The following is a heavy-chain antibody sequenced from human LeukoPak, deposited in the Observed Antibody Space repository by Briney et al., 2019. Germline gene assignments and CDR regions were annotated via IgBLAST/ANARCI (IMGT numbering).Heavy chain of an antibody. CDR3: ARDFKAGFGEFPIDY. CDR2: ISSSSSYI. V-gene: IGHV3-21*01. Sequence: GGSLRLSCAASGFTFSSYSMNWVRQAPGKGLEWVSSISSSSSYIYYADSVKGRFTISRDNAKNSLYLQMNSLRAEDTAVYYCARDFKAGFGEFPIDYWGQRTLVTVSS. D-gene: IGHD3-10*01. J-gene: IGHJ4*02. CDR1: GFTFSSYS.